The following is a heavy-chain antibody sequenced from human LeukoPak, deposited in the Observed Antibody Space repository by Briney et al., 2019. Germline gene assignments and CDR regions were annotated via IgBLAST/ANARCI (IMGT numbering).Heavy chain of an antibody. CDR1: GGSVTTSSYY. V-gene: IGHV4-39*01. CDR3: ARRSLREAYNRFDP. CDR2: MSHSGSA. D-gene: IGHD3-10*01. Sequence: SETLSLTCTVSGGSVTTSSYYWGWIRQPPGKGLEWIGSMSHSGSAFYNPSLKSRVSISVDTSKNQFSLRVTSVTAADTALYYCARRSLREAYNRFDPGAREPWSPSPQ. J-gene: IGHJ5*02.